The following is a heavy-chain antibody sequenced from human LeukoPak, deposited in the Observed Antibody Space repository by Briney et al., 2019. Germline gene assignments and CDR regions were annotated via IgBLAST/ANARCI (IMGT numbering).Heavy chain of an antibody. CDR2: INPNSGGT. Sequence: ASVKVSCKASGYTFTGYYMHWVRQAPGQGLEWMGWINPNSGGTNYAQKFQGRVTMTRDTPISTSYMELSRLRSDDTAVYYCARAWLRLNPYFDYWGQGTLVTVSP. V-gene: IGHV1-2*02. CDR3: ARAWLRLNPYFDY. CDR1: GYTFTGYY. D-gene: IGHD5-12*01. J-gene: IGHJ4*02.